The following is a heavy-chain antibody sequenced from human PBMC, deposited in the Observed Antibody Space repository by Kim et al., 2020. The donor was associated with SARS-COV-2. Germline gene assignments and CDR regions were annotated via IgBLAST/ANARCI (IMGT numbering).Heavy chain of an antibody. J-gene: IGHJ4*02. CDR1: EFTFSNYV. CDR3: AKVYNILTGYHYPSPFQY. V-gene: IGHV3-30*18. Sequence: GGSLRLSCAASEFTFSNYVMHWVRQAPGKGLEWVAVISYDGNSKDYADSVKGRFTISRDNSKNTLYLQMNSLRADDTAVYYCAKVYNILTGYHYPSPFQYWGQGTLVSVSS. D-gene: IGHD3-9*01. CDR2: ISYDGNSK.